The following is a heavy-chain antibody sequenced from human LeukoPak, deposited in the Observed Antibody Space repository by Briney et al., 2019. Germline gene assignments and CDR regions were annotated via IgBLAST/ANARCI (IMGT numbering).Heavy chain of an antibody. Sequence: GRSLRLSCTAPGFTFSSYAIHWIRQAPGKGLEWVALVWHDGFNKYYADSVKGRFSISRDNSKSTVYLQMNSLRAEDTAVYYCARGLFGSGSCPDYWGQGTLVTVSS. J-gene: IGHJ4*02. V-gene: IGHV3-33*01. CDR1: GFTFSSYA. CDR2: VWHDGFNK. D-gene: IGHD3-10*01. CDR3: ARGLFGSGSCPDY.